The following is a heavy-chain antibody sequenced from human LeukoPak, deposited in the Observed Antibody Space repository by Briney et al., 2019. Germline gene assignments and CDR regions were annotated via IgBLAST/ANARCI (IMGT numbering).Heavy chain of an antibody. CDR1: GYSISSDYY. CDR2: IFHNGNT. Sequence: PSETLSLTCTVSGYSISSDYYWGWIRQPPGKGLEWIGNIFHNGNTYYNPSLKSRVTMSMDTSKKQFSLKLRTATAADTAVYYCARIEDVTRGYNHAYYFDYWGQGTLVTVSS. CDR3: ARIEDVTRGYNHAYYFDY. J-gene: IGHJ4*02. D-gene: IGHD5-18*01. V-gene: IGHV4-38-2*02.